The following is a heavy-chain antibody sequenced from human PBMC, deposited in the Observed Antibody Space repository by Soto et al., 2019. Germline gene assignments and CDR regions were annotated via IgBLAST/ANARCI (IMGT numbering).Heavy chain of an antibody. CDR2: ISGSGGST. D-gene: IGHD5-12*01. J-gene: IGHJ4*02. Sequence: EVQLLESGGGLVQPGGSLRLSCAASGLTFSSYAMSWVRQAPGKGLEWVAAISGSGGSTYYADSVKGRFTISRDNSKHTLYLQMNSLRAEDTAVYYCAKVSGGYDSIDYWGQGTLVTVSS. CDR3: AKVSGGYDSIDY. V-gene: IGHV3-23*01. CDR1: GLTFSSYA.